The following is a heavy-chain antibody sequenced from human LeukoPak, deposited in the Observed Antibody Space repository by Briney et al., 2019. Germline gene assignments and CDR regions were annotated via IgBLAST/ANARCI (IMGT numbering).Heavy chain of an antibody. V-gene: IGHV3-74*01. CDR2: INADGSTT. CDR1: GFTLSNHS. D-gene: IGHD1-14*01. CDR3: IVVVEPPDSDGFDV. J-gene: IGHJ3*01. Sequence: GSLKTFFAASGFTLSNHSMGWVRPAPRKGLVWVPLINADGSTTSYADSVKGRFTISRDNARNTLSLEMNSLTIEDTAVYYCIVVVEPPDSDGFDVWGQGTMITVSS.